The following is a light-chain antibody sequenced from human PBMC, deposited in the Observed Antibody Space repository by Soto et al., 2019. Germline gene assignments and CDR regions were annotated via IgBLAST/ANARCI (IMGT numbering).Light chain of an antibody. V-gene: IGLV2-23*01. CDR1: SSDVGSYNL. CDR2: EGT. Sequence: QSVLTQPASVSASPGQSITIPCTGTSSDVGSYNLVSWFQQHPGKVPKLLIYEGTKLPSGLSDRFSGSKSGTTASLTISGLQAEDEANYYCYSYAGENLYVFGTGTKVTVL. CDR3: YSYAGENLYV. J-gene: IGLJ1*01.